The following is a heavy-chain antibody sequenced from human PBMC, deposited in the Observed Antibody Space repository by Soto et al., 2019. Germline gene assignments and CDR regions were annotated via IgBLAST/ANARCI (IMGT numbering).Heavy chain of an antibody. V-gene: IGHV4-59*01. CDR2: IYYSGST. D-gene: IGHD6-19*01. J-gene: IGHJ6*02. Sequence: TLSLTCTVSGGSISSYYWSWIRQPPGKGLEWIGYIYYSGSTNYNPSLKSRVTISVDTSKNQFSLKLSSVTAADTAVYYCARDRIAVAGTGREYYYYYGMDVWGQGTTVTVSS. CDR1: GGSISSYY. CDR3: ARDRIAVAGTGREYYYYYGMDV.